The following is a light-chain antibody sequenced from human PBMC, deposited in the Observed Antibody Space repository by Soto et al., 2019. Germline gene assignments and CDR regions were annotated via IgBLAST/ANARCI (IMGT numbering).Light chain of an antibody. CDR1: QDISNY. J-gene: IGKJ2*01. CDR3: QQYDNLPYT. CDR2: DAS. V-gene: IGKV1-33*01. Sequence: DIQMTQSPSSLSASVGDRVTITCQASQDISNYLNWYQQKPGKAPKLLIYDASNLETGVPSRFSGSGSGTHFTFTISRLQPEDIATYYCQQYDNLPYTFGQGTKLEIK.